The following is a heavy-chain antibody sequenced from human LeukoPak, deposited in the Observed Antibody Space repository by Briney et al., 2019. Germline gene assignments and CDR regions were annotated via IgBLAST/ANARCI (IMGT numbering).Heavy chain of an antibody. CDR1: GYTFIGYY. J-gene: IGHJ4*02. CDR2: VNPNTGDT. Sequence: ASVKVSCKASGYTFIGYYMHWVRQAPGQGLEWMGWVNPNTGDTQYAQKLQGRVTVTRDTSISTTYMELSRLTSDDTAVYYCARDRGDCGDDCYSFDYWGQGTLVTVSS. V-gene: IGHV1-2*02. CDR3: ARDRGDCGDDCYSFDY. D-gene: IGHD2-21*02.